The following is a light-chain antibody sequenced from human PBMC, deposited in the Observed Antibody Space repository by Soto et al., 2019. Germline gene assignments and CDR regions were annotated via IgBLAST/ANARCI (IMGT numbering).Light chain of an antibody. J-gene: IGKJ2*01. CDR1: QSVSSSSY. CDR3: QQYGSSPSYT. Sequence: EIVLTQSPGTLSLSPAERATLSCRASQSVSSSSYLAWYQQKPGQAPRLLIYGASSRATGIPDRFSGSGSGTDFTLTISRLEPEDFAVYYCQQYGSSPSYTFGQGTKLEIK. V-gene: IGKV3-20*01. CDR2: GAS.